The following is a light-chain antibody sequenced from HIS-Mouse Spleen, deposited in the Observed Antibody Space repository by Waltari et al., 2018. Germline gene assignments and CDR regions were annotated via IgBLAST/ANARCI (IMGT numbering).Light chain of an antibody. Sequence: DVVMPQSPLSLPVTLGQPASISCRSSQSLVHSDGNTYLNWFQQRPGQSPRRLIYKVSNRDSGVPDRFSGSGSGTDFTLKISRVEAEDVGVYYCMQGTHWLLTFGGGTKVEIK. V-gene: IGKV2-30*02. CDR3: MQGTHWLLT. CDR2: KVS. CDR1: QSLVHSDGNTY. J-gene: IGKJ4*01.